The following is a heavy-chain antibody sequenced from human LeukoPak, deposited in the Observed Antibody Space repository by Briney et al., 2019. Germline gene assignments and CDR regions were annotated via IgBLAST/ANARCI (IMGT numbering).Heavy chain of an antibody. V-gene: IGHV4-4*07. Sequence: PSETLSLTCTVSGGSISSYYWGWIRQPAGKGLEWIGPIYSSGSTNYNPSLKSRVTMSVDTSKNQFSLKLSSVTAADTAVYYCARQAYCSTTSCYTAGGPDPINWFDPWGQGTLVTVSS. CDR2: IYSSGST. J-gene: IGHJ5*02. CDR3: ARQAYCSTTSCYTAGGPDPINWFDP. CDR1: GGSISSYY. D-gene: IGHD2-2*02.